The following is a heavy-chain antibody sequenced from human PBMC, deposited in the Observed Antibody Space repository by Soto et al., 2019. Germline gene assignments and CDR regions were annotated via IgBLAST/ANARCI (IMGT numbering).Heavy chain of an antibody. CDR2: IYYSGST. V-gene: IGHV4-59*08. Sequence: SETLSLTCTVSGGSISSYYWSWIRQPPGKGLEWIGYIYYSGSTNYNPSLKSRVTISVDTSKNQFSLKLSSVTAADTAVYYCARQAGVVATGYYYYYMDVWGKGTTVTVSS. J-gene: IGHJ6*03. D-gene: IGHD5-12*01. CDR3: ARQAGVVATGYYYYYMDV. CDR1: GGSISSYY.